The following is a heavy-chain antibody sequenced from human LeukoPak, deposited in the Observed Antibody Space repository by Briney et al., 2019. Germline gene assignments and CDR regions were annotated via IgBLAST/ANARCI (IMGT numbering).Heavy chain of an antibody. CDR3: AKDSIVATTDTLYFDY. CDR1: GFTFSSYA. J-gene: IGHJ4*02. V-gene: IGHV3-23*01. CDR2: ISGSGGST. D-gene: IGHD5-12*01. Sequence: PGGSLRLSCAASGFTFSSYAMSWVRQAPGKGLEWVSAISGSGGSTYYADSVKGRFTISRDNSKNTLYLQMNSLRAEDTAVYYCAKDSIVATTDTLYFDYWGQGTLVTVSS.